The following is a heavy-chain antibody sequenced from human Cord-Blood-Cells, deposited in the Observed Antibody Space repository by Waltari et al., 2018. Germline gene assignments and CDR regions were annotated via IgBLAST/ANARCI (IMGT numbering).Heavy chain of an antibody. D-gene: IGHD7-27*01. Sequence: QVQLQESGPGLVKPSETLSLTCAVSGYSISRGYYWGWIRQPPGKGLEWIGSIYHSGSTYYNPSLKSRVTISVDTSKNQFSLKLSSVTAADTAVYYCARVGDANWGSTYYFDYWGQGTLVTVSS. J-gene: IGHJ4*02. V-gene: IGHV4-38-2*01. CDR1: GYSISRGYY. CDR3: ARVGDANWGSTYYFDY. CDR2: IYHSGST.